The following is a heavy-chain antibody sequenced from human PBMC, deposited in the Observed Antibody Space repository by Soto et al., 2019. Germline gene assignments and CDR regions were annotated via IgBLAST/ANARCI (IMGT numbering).Heavy chain of an antibody. Sequence: QVQLVQSGAEVKKPGASVKVSCKASGYTFTSYAMHWVRQAPGQRLEWMGWINAGNGNTKYSQKFQGRVTITRDTSASTAYMELSSLRSEDTAVYYCARAGQLARYYYYYYYMDVWGKGTTVTVSS. CDR1: GYTFTSYA. D-gene: IGHD6-6*01. V-gene: IGHV1-3*01. CDR3: ARAGQLARYYYYYYYMDV. J-gene: IGHJ6*03. CDR2: INAGNGNT.